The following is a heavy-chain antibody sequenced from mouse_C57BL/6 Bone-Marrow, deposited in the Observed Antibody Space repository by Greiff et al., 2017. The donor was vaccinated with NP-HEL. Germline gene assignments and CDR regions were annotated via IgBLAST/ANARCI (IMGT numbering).Heavy chain of an antibody. V-gene: IGHV5-9-1*02. D-gene: IGHD2-2*01. Sequence: EVQGVESGEGLVKPGGSLKLSCAASGLTFSSYAMSWVRQTPEKRLEWVAYISSGGDYIYYADTVKGRFTISRDNARNTLYLQMSSLKSEDTAMYYCTRVYYGYDFDYWGQGTTLTVSS. CDR1: GLTFSSYA. J-gene: IGHJ2*01. CDR3: TRVYYGYDFDY. CDR2: ISSGGDYI.